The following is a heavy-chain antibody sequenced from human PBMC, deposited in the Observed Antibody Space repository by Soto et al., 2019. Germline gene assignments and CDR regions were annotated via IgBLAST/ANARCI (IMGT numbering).Heavy chain of an antibody. CDR1: GYSFTSYW. D-gene: IGHD3-16*01. Sequence: GESLKISCKGSGYSFTSYWIAWVRQMPGKGLEWMWIIYPGGFDTKYSPSFQGQVTISAERSISTAYLPCGSLKASDRAIYYCARTITFSLAFSSSAMHVCGQGPTVTLSS. V-gene: IGHV5-51*01. J-gene: IGHJ6*02. CDR2: IYPGGFDT. CDR3: ARTITFSLAFSSSAMHV.